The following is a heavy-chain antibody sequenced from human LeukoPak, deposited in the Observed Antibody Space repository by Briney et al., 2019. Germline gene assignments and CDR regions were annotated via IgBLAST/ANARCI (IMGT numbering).Heavy chain of an antibody. J-gene: IGHJ5*02. D-gene: IGHD6-19*01. CDR2: ITWNSGSV. V-gene: IGHV3-9*01. CDR1: GFNFDDYA. Sequence: GGSLRLSCAASGFNFDDYAMHWVRQPPGKGLEWVSGITWNSGSVVYADSVKGRFTISRDNSKNTLYLQMNSLRAEDTAVYYCAKDQDLSSGWYFSPWGQGTLVTVSS. CDR3: AKDQDLSSGWYFSP.